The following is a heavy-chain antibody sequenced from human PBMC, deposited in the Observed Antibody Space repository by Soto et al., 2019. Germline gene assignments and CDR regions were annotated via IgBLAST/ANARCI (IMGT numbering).Heavy chain of an antibody. CDR2: FDPEDGET. CDR1: GYTLTELS. J-gene: IGHJ5*02. D-gene: IGHD6-13*01. CDR3: AVQQQLREPENWFDP. V-gene: IGHV1-24*01. Sequence: ASVKVSCKVSGYTLTELSMHWVRQAPGKGLEWMGGFDPEDGETIYAQKFQGRVTMTEDTSTDTAYMELSSLRSEDTAVYYCAVQQQLREPENWFDPSGQATLVTVSS.